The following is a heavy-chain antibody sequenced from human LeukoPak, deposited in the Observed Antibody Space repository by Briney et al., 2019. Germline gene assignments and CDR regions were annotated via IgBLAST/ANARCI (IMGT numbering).Heavy chain of an antibody. CDR2: ISGGGGGI. V-gene: IGHV3-23*01. CDR3: ARGEVTQYWYFDL. CDR1: GFTFSSHA. J-gene: IGHJ2*01. Sequence: SGGSLRLSCAASGFTFSSHAMSWVRQAPGKGLEWVSAISGGGGGIYYADSVKGRFSISRDNSKKTLYLQMNSLTAEDTGLYYCARGEVTQYWYFDLWGRGTLVTVSS. D-gene: IGHD2-21*02.